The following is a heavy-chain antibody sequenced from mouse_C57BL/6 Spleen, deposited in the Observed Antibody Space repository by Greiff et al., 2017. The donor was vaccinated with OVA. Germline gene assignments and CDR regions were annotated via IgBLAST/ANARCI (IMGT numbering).Heavy chain of an antibody. D-gene: IGHD1-1*01. Sequence: QVQLQQSGAELMKPGASVQLSCTATGYPFPGSWIEWLKHRPVHGLALIGEILPGSGSTNYNEKFKGKATFTADTSSNTAYMQLSSLTTEDSAIYYCAEQGYGSSPYWGQGTLVTVSA. CDR2: ILPGSGST. CDR3: AEQGYGSSPY. J-gene: IGHJ3*01. V-gene: IGHV1-9*01. CDR1: GYPFPGSW.